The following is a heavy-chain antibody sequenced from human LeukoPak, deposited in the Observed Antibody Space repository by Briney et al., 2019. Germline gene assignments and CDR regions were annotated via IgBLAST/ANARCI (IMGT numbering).Heavy chain of an antibody. Sequence: ASVKVSCKASDYTFTSYGISWVRQAPGQGLEWMGWISAYNGNTNYAQKLQGRVTMTTDTSTSTAYMELRSLRSDDTAVYYCARAQAYYYDSSGYDNWGQGTLVTVSS. CDR3: ARAQAYYYDSSGYDN. V-gene: IGHV1-18*01. J-gene: IGHJ4*02. CDR1: DYTFTSYG. CDR2: ISAYNGNT. D-gene: IGHD3-22*01.